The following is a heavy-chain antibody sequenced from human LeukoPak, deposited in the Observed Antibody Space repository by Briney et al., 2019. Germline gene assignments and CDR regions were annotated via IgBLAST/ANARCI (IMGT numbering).Heavy chain of an antibody. J-gene: IGHJ4*02. V-gene: IGHV5-51*01. CDR1: GYSFTYYW. CDR2: IYPDDSDF. CDR3: ARRRDGYNYFDY. Sequence: GESLKISCQGSGYSFTYYWIGWVRQMPGKGLEWMGIIYPDDSDFRYSPSFQSQVTMSIDKSISTAYLQWSSLEASDTAMYYCARRRDGYNYFDYWGQGTLVTVSS. D-gene: IGHD5-24*01.